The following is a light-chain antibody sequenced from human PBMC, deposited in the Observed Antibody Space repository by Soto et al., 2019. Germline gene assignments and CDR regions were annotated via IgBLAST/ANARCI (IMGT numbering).Light chain of an antibody. J-gene: IGLJ1*01. V-gene: IGLV2-14*01. CDR3: SSYSTSATAYV. Sequence: QSVLTQPASVSGFPGQSITISCTGSSSDVDNGYNSVSWYQQHPGKAPKLMIYEVRNRPSGVSNRFSGSTSGNTASLTISGLQAEDEADYYCSSYSTSATAYVFGTGTKVTVL. CDR1: SSDVDNGYNS. CDR2: EVR.